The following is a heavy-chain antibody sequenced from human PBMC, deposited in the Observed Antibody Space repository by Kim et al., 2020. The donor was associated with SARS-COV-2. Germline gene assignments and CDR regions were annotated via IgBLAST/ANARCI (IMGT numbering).Heavy chain of an antibody. J-gene: IGHJ4*01. V-gene: IGHV4-34*01. D-gene: IGHD6-13*01. CDR2: INHSGST. Sequence: SETLSLTCAVYGGSFSGYYWSWIRQPPGKGLEWIGEINHSGSTNYNPSLKSRVTISVDTSKNQFSLKLSSVTAADTAVYYCARGLPILGIAAAGGWGYWG. CDR3: ARGLPILGIAAAGGWGY. CDR1: GGSFSGYY.